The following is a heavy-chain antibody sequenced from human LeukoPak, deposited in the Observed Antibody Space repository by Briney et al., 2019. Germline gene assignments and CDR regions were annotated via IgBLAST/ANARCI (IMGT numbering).Heavy chain of an antibody. V-gene: IGHV5-51*01. D-gene: IGHD3-22*01. CDR2: IYPGDSDT. CDR3: ARQGTYYYDSSGPSGDY. CDR1: GYSFTSYW. J-gene: IGHJ4*02. Sequence: GESLKISCKGSGYSFTSYWIGWVRQMPGKGLEWMGIIYPGDSDTRYSPSFQGQVTISADKSISTAYLQWSSLMASDTAMYYCARQGTYYYDSSGPSGDYWGQGTLVTVSS.